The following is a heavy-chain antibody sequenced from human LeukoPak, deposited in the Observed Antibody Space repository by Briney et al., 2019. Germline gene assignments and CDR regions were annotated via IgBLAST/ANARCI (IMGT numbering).Heavy chain of an antibody. CDR2: ISSNGGST. CDR3: ARSYSGSWYEHFDY. V-gene: IGHV3-64*01. D-gene: IGHD6-13*01. Sequence: PGGSLRLSCAASGFTLSNYWMHWVRQAPGKGLEYVSAISSNGGSTYYANSVKGRFTIFRDNSKDTLYLQMGSLRAEDMAVYYCARSYSGSWYEHFDYWGQGTLVTVSS. CDR1: GFTLSNYW. J-gene: IGHJ4*02.